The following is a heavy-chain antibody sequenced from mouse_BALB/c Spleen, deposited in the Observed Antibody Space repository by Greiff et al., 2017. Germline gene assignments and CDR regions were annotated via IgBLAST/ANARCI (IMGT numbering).Heavy chain of an antibody. CDR1: GYTFTDYA. V-gene: IGHV1S137*01. CDR3: ARDYYGRFFAY. J-gene: IGHJ3*01. D-gene: IGHD1-1*01. Sequence: VQLQQSGAELVRPGVSVKISCKGSGYTFTDYAMHWVKQSHAKSLEWIGVISTYYGDASYNQKFKGKATMTVDKSSSTAYMELARLTSEDSAIYYCARDYYGRFFAYWGQGTLVTVSA. CDR2: ISTYYGDA.